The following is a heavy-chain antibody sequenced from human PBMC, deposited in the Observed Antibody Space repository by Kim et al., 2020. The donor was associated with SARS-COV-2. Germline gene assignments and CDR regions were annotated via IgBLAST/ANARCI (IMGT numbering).Heavy chain of an antibody. V-gene: IGHV5-51*01. D-gene: IGHD3-22*01. CDR2: IYPGDSDT. CDR3: GLYYDSSGYYPWGAFDI. CDR1: GYSFTSYW. Sequence: GESLKISCKGSGYSFTSYWIGWVRQMPGKGLEWMGIIYPGDSDTRYSPSFQGQVTISADKSISSAYLQWSSLKASDTAMYYCGLYYDSSGYYPWGAFDIWGQGTMVTVSS. J-gene: IGHJ3*02.